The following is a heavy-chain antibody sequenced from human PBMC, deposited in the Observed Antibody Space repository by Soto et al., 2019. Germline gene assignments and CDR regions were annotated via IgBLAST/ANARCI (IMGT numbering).Heavy chain of an antibody. CDR3: AAEAGVRDVDWLLYGMDV. V-gene: IGHV1-58*01. Sequence: GASVKVSCTASGFTFTSSAVQWVRQARGQRLEWIGWIVVGSGNTNYAQKFQERVTITRDMSTSTAYMELSSLRSEDTAVYYCAAEAGVRDVDWLLYGMDVWGQGTTVTVYS. J-gene: IGHJ6*02. D-gene: IGHD3-9*01. CDR1: GFTFTSSA. CDR2: IVVGSGNT.